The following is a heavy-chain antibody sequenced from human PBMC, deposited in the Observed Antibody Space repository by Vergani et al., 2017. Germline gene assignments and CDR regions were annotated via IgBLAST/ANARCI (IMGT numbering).Heavy chain of an antibody. Sequence: EVQLLESGGGLVQPGGSLRLSCAASGFTFSSYAMSWVRQAPGKGLEWVSAISGSGGSTYYADSVKGRFTISRDNSKNTLYLQMNSLRAEDTAVYYCAKDGGWGVVVPAAIRSRGVDYWGQGTLVTVSS. CDR2: ISGSGGST. D-gene: IGHD2-2*02. J-gene: IGHJ4*02. CDR3: AKDGGWGVVVPAAIRSRGVDY. CDR1: GFTFSSYA. V-gene: IGHV3-23*01.